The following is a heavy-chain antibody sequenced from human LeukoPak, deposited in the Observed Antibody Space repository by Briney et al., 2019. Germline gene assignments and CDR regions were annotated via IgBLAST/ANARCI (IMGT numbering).Heavy chain of an antibody. D-gene: IGHD3-22*01. V-gene: IGHV3-23*01. CDR1: GFTFSSHA. CDR3: AKSALLCGSGYYCVFDY. Sequence: GGSLRLSCAASGFTFSSHAMSWVRQAPGKGLEWVSAISGSGGSTYYADSVKGRFTISRDNSKNTLYLQMNSLRAEDTAVYYCAKSALLCGSGYYCVFDYWGKGTLVTVSS. CDR2: ISGSGGST. J-gene: IGHJ4*02.